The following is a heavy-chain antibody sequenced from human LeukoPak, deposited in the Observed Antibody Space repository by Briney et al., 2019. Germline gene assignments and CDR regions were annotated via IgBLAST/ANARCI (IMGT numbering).Heavy chain of an antibody. Sequence: PSETLSVTCTVSGGSISSSSYYWGWIRQPPGKGLEWIGYIYYTGSTNYNPSLKSRVTISVDTSKNQLSLKLRSVTAADTAVYYCARQDSGTYLNPLDSWGQRTVVTVSS. J-gene: IGHJ3*02. CDR3: ARQDSGTYLNPLDS. CDR2: IYYTGST. V-gene: IGHV4-61*05. D-gene: IGHD1-26*01. CDR1: GGSISSSSYY.